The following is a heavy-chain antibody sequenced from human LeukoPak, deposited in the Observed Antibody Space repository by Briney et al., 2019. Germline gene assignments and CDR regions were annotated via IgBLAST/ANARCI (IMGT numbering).Heavy chain of an antibody. CDR2: IYYSGST. CDR3: ARFYYDSRGYWYYFDY. J-gene: IGHJ4*02. D-gene: IGHD3-22*01. Sequence: SETLSLTCTVSGGSISSSSYYWGWIRQPPGKGLEWIGSIYYSGSTYYNPSLKSRVTISVDTSKNQFSLKLSSVTAADTAVYYCARFYYDSRGYWYYFDYWGQGTLVTVSS. CDR1: GGSISSSSYY. V-gene: IGHV4-39*01.